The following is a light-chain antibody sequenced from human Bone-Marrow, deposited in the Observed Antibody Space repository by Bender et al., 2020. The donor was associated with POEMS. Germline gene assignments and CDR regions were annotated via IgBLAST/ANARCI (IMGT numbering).Light chain of an antibody. CDR2: SSH. Sequence: QSVLTQPPSASGTPGQRVTISCSGGSSNIGAHAVNWYQHLPGTAPKLLIYSSHRRPSEVPDRFSGSRSGTSASLAISGLQSDDEAGYYCAVWDDSLNGWVFGGGTKLTVL. CDR1: SSNIGAHA. CDR3: AVWDDSLNGWV. V-gene: IGLV1-44*01. J-gene: IGLJ3*02.